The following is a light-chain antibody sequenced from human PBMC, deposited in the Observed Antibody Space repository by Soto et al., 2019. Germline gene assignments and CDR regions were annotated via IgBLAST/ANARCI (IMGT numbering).Light chain of an antibody. CDR1: TGAVITGHY. CDR2: DTS. Sequence: QAVVTQEPSLTVSPGGTVTLTCGSSTGAVITGHYPYWFQQKPGQAPRTLIYDTSDKHSWTPARFSGSLLGGKDALTLSGAQPEDEADYYCLLYYSGARVFGGGTKLTVL. J-gene: IGLJ2*01. CDR3: LLYYSGARV. V-gene: IGLV7-46*01.